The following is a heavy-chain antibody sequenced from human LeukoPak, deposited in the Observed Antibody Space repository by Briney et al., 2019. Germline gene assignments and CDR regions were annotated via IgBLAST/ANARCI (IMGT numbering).Heavy chain of an antibody. CDR1: GFTFSSYV. V-gene: IGHV3-23*01. CDR2: ISGSGGGT. CDR3: AKAACSGTSCPTDY. D-gene: IGHD2-2*01. Sequence: GGSLRLSCTASGFTFSSYVMSWVRQAPGKGLEWVSGISGSGGGTYYADSVRGRFTISRDNSKNTLYLQMNSLRAEDTAVHYCAKAACSGTSCPTDYWGQGTLVTVSS. J-gene: IGHJ4*02.